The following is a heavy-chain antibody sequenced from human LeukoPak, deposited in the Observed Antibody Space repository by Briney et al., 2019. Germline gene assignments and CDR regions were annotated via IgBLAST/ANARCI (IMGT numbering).Heavy chain of an antibody. V-gene: IGHV5-51*01. CDR3: ARTDYYGSGNFDY. D-gene: IGHD3-10*01. CDR1: GNSFTSHW. Sequence: GESLKISCKGSGNSFTSHWIAWVRQMPGKGLEWMGIIYPGDSDSRYSPSFQGQVTISSDKSISTTYLQWPSLKASDTAMSYCARTDYYGSGNFDYWGQGTLVTVSS. J-gene: IGHJ4*02. CDR2: IYPGDSDS.